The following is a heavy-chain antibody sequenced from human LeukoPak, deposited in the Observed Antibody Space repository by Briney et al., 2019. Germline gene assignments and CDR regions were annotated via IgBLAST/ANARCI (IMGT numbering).Heavy chain of an antibody. CDR3: AKPLVHMITFGDLDY. CDR2: ISSSSSYI. J-gene: IGHJ4*02. D-gene: IGHD3-16*01. V-gene: IGHV3-21*04. CDR1: GFTFSSYS. Sequence: GGSLRLSCAASGFTFSSYSMNWVRQAPGKGLEWVSSISSSSSYIYYADSVKGRFTISRDNSKNTLYLQMNSLRAEDTAVYYCAKPLVHMITFGDLDYWGQGTLVTVSS.